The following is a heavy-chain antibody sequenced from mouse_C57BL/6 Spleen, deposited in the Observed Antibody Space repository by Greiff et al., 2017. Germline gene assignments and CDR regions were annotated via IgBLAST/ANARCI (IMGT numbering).Heavy chain of an antibody. J-gene: IGHJ2*01. D-gene: IGHD4-1*01. V-gene: IGHV1-72*01. CDR1: GYTFTSYW. Sequence: QVQLQQPGAELVKPGASVKLSCKASGYTFTSYWMHWVKQRPGRGLEWIGRIDPTSGGTKYNEKFKSKATLTVDKPSITAYMQLSSLTSEDSAVYYCARSIWDVTGFDYWGQGTTLTVSS. CDR2: IDPTSGGT. CDR3: ARSIWDVTGFDY.